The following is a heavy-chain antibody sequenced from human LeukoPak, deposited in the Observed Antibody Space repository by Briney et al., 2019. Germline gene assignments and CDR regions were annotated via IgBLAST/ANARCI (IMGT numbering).Heavy chain of an antibody. CDR3: ASTSIAAAGTRYYYYGMDV. CDR1: GFTVSSNY. J-gene: IGHJ6*02. CDR2: IYSGGST. Sequence: GGSLRLSCAASGFTVSSNYMSWGRQAPGKGLEWVSAIYSGGSTYYADSVKGRFTISRDNSKNTLYLQMNSLRAEDTAVYYCASTSIAAAGTRYYYYGMDVWGQGTTVTVSS. V-gene: IGHV3-53*01. D-gene: IGHD6-13*01.